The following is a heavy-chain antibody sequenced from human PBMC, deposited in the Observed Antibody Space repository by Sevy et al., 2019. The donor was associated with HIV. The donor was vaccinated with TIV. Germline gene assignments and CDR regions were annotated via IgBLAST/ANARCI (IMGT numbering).Heavy chain of an antibody. CDR1: GGSIGRYY. CDR2: IYYDGST. V-gene: IGHV4-59*01. J-gene: IGHJ3*02. CDR3: ARDAGNYHDSSNHYYVYAFDI. D-gene: IGHD3-22*01. Sequence: SETLSLTCTVSGGSIGRYYWSWIRQSPGRGLEWIGYIYYDGSTDYNSSLKSRVTISLDTSKNQFSLSLNSVTAADTAVYYCARDAGNYHDSSNHYYVYAFDIWGQGTLVTVSS.